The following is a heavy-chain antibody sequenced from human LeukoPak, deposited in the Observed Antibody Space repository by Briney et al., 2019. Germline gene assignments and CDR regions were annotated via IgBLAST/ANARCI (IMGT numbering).Heavy chain of an antibody. CDR3: ARGRDRYSSSWSSGDY. CDR2: INAGNGNT. V-gene: IGHV1-3*01. Sequence: GASVKVSCKASGYTFTSYAMHWVRQAPGQRLEWMGWINAGNGNTKYSQKFQGRVTITRDTSASTAYMELSSLRSEDTAVYYCARGRDRYSSSWSSGDYWGQGTLVTVSS. D-gene: IGHD6-13*01. CDR1: GYTFTSYA. J-gene: IGHJ4*02.